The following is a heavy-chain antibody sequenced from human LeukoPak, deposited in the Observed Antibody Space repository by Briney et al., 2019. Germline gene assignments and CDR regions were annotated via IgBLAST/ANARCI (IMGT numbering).Heavy chain of an antibody. D-gene: IGHD6-13*01. CDR2: IRNDGSNK. V-gene: IGHV3-30*02. Sequence: GGSLRLSCAASGITFSRYGMHWVRQAPGKGLEWVAFIRNDGSNKYYADSVKGRFTISRDNSKNTLYLQMNSLRAEDTAVYYCAKDKGQQLNWFDPWGQGTLVTVSS. CDR1: GITFSRYG. CDR3: AKDKGQQLNWFDP. J-gene: IGHJ5*02.